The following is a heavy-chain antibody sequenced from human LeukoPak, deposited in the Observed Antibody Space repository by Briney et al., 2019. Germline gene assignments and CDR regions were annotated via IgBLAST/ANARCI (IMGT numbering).Heavy chain of an antibody. D-gene: IGHD6-6*01. CDR2: ISSSSSYI. J-gene: IGHJ4*02. Sequence: GSLRLSCAASGFTFSSYSMNWVRQAPGKGLEWVSSISSSSSYIYYADSVKGRFTISRDNAKNSLYLQMNSLRAEDTAVYYCARERLEYSSSGYWGQGTLVTVSS. V-gene: IGHV3-21*01. CDR3: ARERLEYSSSGY. CDR1: GFTFSSYS.